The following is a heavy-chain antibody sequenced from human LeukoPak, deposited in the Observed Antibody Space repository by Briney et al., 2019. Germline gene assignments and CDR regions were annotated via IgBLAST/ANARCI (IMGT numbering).Heavy chain of an antibody. V-gene: IGHV3-23*01. D-gene: IGHD6-13*01. CDR1: GGTFSSYA. Sequence: SCKASGGTFSSYAMSWVRQAPGKGLEWVSAISGSGGSTYYADSVKGRFTISRDNSKNTLYLQMNSLRAEDTAVYYCAKAARELSSSWELDYWGQGTLVTVSS. CDR3: AKAARELSSSWELDY. J-gene: IGHJ4*02. CDR2: ISGSGGST.